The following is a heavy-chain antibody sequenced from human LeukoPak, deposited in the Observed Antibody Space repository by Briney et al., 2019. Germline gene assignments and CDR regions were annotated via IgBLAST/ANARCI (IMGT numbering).Heavy chain of an antibody. V-gene: IGHV1-18*04. CDR3: ARDLKGYFDWIFSKGWFDP. CDR1: GYTFTSYG. Sequence: ASVKLSCTASGYTFTSYGISWVRQAPGQGLEWRGWISAYNGNTNYAQTLQRRVTITTNTSTKTAYMELSRLRSDDTDVYYCARDLKGYFDWIFSKGWFDPWGQGTLVTVSS. CDR2: ISAYNGNT. J-gene: IGHJ5*02. D-gene: IGHD3-9*01.